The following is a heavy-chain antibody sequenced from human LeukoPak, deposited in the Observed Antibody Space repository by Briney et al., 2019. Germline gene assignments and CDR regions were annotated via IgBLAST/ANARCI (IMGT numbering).Heavy chain of an antibody. CDR3: ASPNTVNYSYGMDV. D-gene: IGHD2-2*02. CDR1: GGTFSSYA. V-gene: IGHV1-69*13. CDR2: IIPIFGTA. Sequence: SEKVSCKASGGTFSSYAISWVRQAPGQGLEWMGGIIPIFGTANYAQKFQGRVTITADESTSTAYMELSSLRSEDTAVYYCASPNTVNYSYGMDVWGQGTTVTVSS. J-gene: IGHJ6*02.